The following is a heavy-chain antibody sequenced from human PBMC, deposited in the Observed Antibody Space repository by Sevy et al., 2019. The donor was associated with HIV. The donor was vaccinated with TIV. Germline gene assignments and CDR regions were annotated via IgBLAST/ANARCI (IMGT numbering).Heavy chain of an antibody. CDR2: IKSNIDGAAI. J-gene: IGHJ5*02. V-gene: IGHV3-15*01. D-gene: IGHD2-15*01. CDR1: EFIFNDAW. CDR3: TTKGRDCSGIGCQIS. Sequence: GGSLRLSCVASEFIFNDAWMHWVRQAPGKGLEWVGRIKSNIDGAAIDYAAPVNGRFTISRDDSKNTVFLQMNSLKSEDTAVYFCTTKGRDCSGIGCQISWGQGTQVTVSS.